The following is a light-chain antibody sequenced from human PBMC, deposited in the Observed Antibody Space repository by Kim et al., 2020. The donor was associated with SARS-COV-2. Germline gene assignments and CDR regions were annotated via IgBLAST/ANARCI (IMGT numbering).Light chain of an antibody. V-gene: IGKV3-15*01. CDR1: QSVSSN. J-gene: IGKJ1*01. Sequence: VSPGERATLSCRASQSVSSNLAWYQQKPGQAPRLLIYGASSRATGVPARFSGSGSGTEFTLTISSLQSEDFAVYFCQQFHNWPETFGQGTKVDIK. CDR2: GAS. CDR3: QQFHNWPET.